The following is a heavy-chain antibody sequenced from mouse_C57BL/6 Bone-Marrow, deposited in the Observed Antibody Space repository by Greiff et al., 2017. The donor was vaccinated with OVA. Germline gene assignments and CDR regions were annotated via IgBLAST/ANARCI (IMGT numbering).Heavy chain of an antibody. V-gene: IGHV5-17*01. CDR1: GFTISDYG. CDR3: ARSDYDYFDY. D-gene: IGHD2-4*01. J-gene: IGHJ2*01. Sequence: EVHLVESGGGLVKPGGSLKLSCAASGFTISDYGMHWVRQAPEKGLEWVAYISSGSSTIYYAATVKGRFTISRDNAKNTLFLQITSLMSEDTAMYYCARSDYDYFDYWGQGTTLTVSS. CDR2: ISSGSSTI.